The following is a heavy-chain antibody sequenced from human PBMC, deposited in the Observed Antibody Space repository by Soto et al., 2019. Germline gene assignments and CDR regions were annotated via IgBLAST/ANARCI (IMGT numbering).Heavy chain of an antibody. CDR3: ARVGSIAALGWFDP. J-gene: IGHJ5*02. V-gene: IGHV1-18*01. D-gene: IGHD6-25*01. CDR1: GYTFTSYG. Sequence: VSVKVSCKASGYTFTSYGISWVRQAPGQGLEWMGWISAYNGNTNYAQKLQGRVTMTTDTSTSTAYMELRSLRSDDTAVYYCARVGSIAALGWFDPWGQGTLVTVSS. CDR2: ISAYNGNT.